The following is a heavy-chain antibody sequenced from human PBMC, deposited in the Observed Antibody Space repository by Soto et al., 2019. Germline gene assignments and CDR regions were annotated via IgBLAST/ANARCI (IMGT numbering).Heavy chain of an antibody. CDR3: ARDGYYDN. CDR1: GYSFTTYG. V-gene: IGHV1-18*01. J-gene: IGHJ3*02. D-gene: IGHD5-18*01. Sequence: QVQLVQSGPEVKKPGASVKVSCKASGYSFTTYGIAWVRQAPGQGLEWMGWISGDNGNTNYAQKLQGRVTMTTDISTSTAYVELRSLGSDDTAVYYCARDGYYDNWGQGTMVIVSS. CDR2: ISGDNGNT.